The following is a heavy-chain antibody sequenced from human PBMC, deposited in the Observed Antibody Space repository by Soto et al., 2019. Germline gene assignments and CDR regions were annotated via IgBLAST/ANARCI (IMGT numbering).Heavy chain of an antibody. CDR2: IIPICGTA. V-gene: IGHV1-69*13. J-gene: IGHJ5*02. CDR3: ARAPLRGVWSGFALGYNWFDP. CDR1: AGTCSSYA. Sequence: SVKVSCKASAGTCSSYAISWVRQAPGQGLEWMGGIIPICGTANYAQKSQGRVTITADESTSTAYMELSSLRSEDTAVYYCARAPLRGVWSGFALGYNWFDPWGQGTLVTVSS. D-gene: IGHD3-3*01.